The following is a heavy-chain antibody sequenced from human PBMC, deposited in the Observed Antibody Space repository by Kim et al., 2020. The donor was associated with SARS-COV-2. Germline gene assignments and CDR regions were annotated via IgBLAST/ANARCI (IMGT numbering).Heavy chain of an antibody. V-gene: IGHV3-23*01. CDR3: AKGVRYFDWLSDY. Sequence: YTKSRKDRFTISRDNSKNALYLQMNSLSAGDTAVYYCAKGVRYFDWLSDYWGQGTLVTVSS. D-gene: IGHD3-9*01. J-gene: IGHJ4*02.